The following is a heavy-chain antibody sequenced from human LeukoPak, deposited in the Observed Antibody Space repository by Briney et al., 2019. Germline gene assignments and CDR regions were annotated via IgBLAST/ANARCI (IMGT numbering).Heavy chain of an antibody. CDR3: ARGRAMGGSYMDV. CDR1: GYTFTSYY. Sequence: ASVKVSCKASGYTFTSYYMHWVRQAPGQGHEWMGIINPSGGSTSYAQKFQGRVTMTTDTSTSTAYMELRSLRSDDTAVYYCARGRAMGGSYMDVWGKGTTVTVSS. V-gene: IGHV1-46*01. D-gene: IGHD3-16*01. J-gene: IGHJ6*03. CDR2: INPSGGST.